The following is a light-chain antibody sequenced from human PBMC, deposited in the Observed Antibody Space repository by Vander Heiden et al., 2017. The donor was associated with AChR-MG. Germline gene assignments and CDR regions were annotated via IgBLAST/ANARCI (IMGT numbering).Light chain of an antibody. J-gene: IGKJ5*01. CDR2: DAS. CDR3: QQRSNWPPKT. V-gene: IGKV3-11*01. CDR1: QSVSSY. Sequence: EIVLTQSPATLSLSPGERATLSCRASQSVSSYLAWYQQKPGQAPKLLIYDASNRATGIPARFSGSGSGTDFTLTMSSLEPEDFAVYYCQQRSNWPPKTFGQGTRLEIK.